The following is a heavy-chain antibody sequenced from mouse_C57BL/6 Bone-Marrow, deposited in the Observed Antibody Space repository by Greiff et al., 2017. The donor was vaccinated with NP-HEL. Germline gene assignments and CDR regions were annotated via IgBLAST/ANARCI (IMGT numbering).Heavy chain of an antibody. Sequence: QVQLKQSGPELVKPGASVKLSCKASGYTFTSYDINWVKQRPGQGLEWIGWIYPRDGSTKYNEKFKGKATLTVDTSSSTAYVELHSLTSEDSAVYFCEGREAYWGQGTLVTVSA. J-gene: IGHJ3*01. CDR1: GYTFTSYD. D-gene: IGHD3-3*01. V-gene: IGHV1-85*01. CDR3: EGREAY. CDR2: IYPRDGST.